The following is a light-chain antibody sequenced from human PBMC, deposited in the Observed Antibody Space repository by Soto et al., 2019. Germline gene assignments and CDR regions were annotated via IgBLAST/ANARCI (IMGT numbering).Light chain of an antibody. CDR2: GAS. CDR1: QSISSTY. CDR3: QQYGSSPPYT. J-gene: IGKJ2*01. Sequence: EIVLTQSPGTLSLSPGERATLSCRASQSISSTYLAWYQQRPDPAPSLLIYGASSRATGIPDRFSGSGSGTDFTLTISRLEPEDFAVYYCQQYGSSPPYTFGQGTSLEIK. V-gene: IGKV3-20*01.